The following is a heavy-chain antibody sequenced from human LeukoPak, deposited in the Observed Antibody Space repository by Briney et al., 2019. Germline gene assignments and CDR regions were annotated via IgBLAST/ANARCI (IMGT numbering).Heavy chain of an antibody. Sequence: PGGSLRLSCAASGFTVSSNYMSWVRQAPGKGLEWVSVIYSGGSTYYADSVKGRFTISRDNSKNTLYLQMNSLRAEDTAVYYCARDSEFERTISGVESSRGYYYYGMDVWGQGTTVTVSS. D-gene: IGHD3-3*01. V-gene: IGHV3-53*01. CDR1: GFTVSSNY. CDR3: ARDSEFERTISGVESSRGYYYYGMDV. J-gene: IGHJ6*02. CDR2: IYSGGST.